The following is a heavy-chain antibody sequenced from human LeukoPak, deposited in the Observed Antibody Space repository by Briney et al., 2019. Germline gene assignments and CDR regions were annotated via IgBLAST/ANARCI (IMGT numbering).Heavy chain of an antibody. Sequence: GRSLRLSCAASGFTFSSYAMHWVRQAPGKGLEWVAVISYDGSNKYYADSVKGRFTISRDNSKNTPYLQMNSLRAEDTAVYYCNTVVPARFDYWGQGTLVTVSS. CDR3: NTVVPARFDY. J-gene: IGHJ4*02. CDR1: GFTFSSYA. D-gene: IGHD2-2*01. V-gene: IGHV3-30*04. CDR2: ISYDGSNK.